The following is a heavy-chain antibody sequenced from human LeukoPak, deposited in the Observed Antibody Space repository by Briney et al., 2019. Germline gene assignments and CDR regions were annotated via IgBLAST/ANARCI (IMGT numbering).Heavy chain of an antibody. J-gene: IGHJ2*01. V-gene: IGHV2-5*01. CDR2: IYWNDET. Sequence: SGPTLVNPQQTLTLTCNFSGFSLTTTEVAVGWIRQPPGKALDWLALIYWNDETRYSPSLKSRLSINKDTSKNQVVLTLTNMESVETTTYFCVHWLYSNWYFDIWGRGTLVTVSS. D-gene: IGHD5-12*01. CDR1: GFSLTTTEVA. CDR3: VHWLYSNWYFDI.